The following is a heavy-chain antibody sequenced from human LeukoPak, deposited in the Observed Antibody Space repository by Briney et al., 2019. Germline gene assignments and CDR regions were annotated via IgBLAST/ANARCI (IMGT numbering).Heavy chain of an antibody. CDR2: IGVSGTT. CDR1: GFSFSSFA. J-gene: IGHJ4*02. Sequence: GGSLRLSCAASGFSFSSFAMSWVRQAPGKGLEWVSAIGVSGTTYYADSVKGRFTISRDNSKNTLYLQMNSLRAEDTAVYYCAKLRGWNYFDYWGQGTLVTVSS. CDR3: AKLRGWNYFDY. D-gene: IGHD6-19*01. V-gene: IGHV3-23*01.